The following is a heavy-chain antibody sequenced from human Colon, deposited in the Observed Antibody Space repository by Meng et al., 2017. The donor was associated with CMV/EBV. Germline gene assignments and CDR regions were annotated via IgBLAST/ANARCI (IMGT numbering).Heavy chain of an antibody. Sequence: KVSCKGSGYSFTTYWIAWVRQMPGKGLEWLGIIYPGDSDTRYNPSFQGQVTISADKSISTAYLQWSSLKASDTAMYYCARRSRGWSGTAYYFDYWGQGTLVTVSS. J-gene: IGHJ4*02. CDR3: ARRSRGWSGTAYYFDY. CDR2: IYPGDSDT. D-gene: IGHD6-19*01. CDR1: GYSFTTYW. V-gene: IGHV5-51*01.